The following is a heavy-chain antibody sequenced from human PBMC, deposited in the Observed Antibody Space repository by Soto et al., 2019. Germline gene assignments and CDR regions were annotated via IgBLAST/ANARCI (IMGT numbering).Heavy chain of an antibody. J-gene: IGHJ6*02. D-gene: IGHD6-19*01. CDR2: IYTSASI. Sequence: ETLSLTCSVSGADINTYSWTWIRQPAGKGLEWIGRIYTSASINYNPSLKGRVALSVDTSTNQVSLRLASVTAADTAIYYCARDREAGYNFYYGMDVWGQGTTVTVSS. V-gene: IGHV4-4*07. CDR1: GADINTYS. CDR3: ARDREAGYNFYYGMDV.